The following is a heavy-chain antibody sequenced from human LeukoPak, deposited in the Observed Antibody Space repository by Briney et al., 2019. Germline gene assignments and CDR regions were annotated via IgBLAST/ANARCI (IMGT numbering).Heavy chain of an antibody. CDR3: ARAQEGCSRASCYLEP. Sequence: SGTLSLTCAISGASISSTNWWIWVRQPPGKGLEWIGEMHHSGRTNYNPSLKSRITISVDKSKNQVFLRLNSVAAADTALYNCARAQEGCSRASCYLEPWGQGTLVTVSS. V-gene: IGHV4-4*02. CDR1: GASISSTNW. J-gene: IGHJ5*02. CDR2: MHHSGRT. D-gene: IGHD2-2*01.